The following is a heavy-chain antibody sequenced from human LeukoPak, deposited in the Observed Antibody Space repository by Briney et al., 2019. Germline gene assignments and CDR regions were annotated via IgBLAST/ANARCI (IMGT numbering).Heavy chain of an antibody. V-gene: IGHV4-39*01. CDR1: GGSISSSSYY. Sequence: SETLSLTXTVSGGSISSSSYYWGWIRQPPGKGLGWIGSIYYSGSTYYNPSLKSRVTISVDTSKNQFSLKLSSVTAADTAVYYSARMSSSWYGGFDYWGQGTLVTVSS. J-gene: IGHJ4*02. D-gene: IGHD6-13*01. CDR2: IYYSGST. CDR3: ARMSSSWYGGFDY.